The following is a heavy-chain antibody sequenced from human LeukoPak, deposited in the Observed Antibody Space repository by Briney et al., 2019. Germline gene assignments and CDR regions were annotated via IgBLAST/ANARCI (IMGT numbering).Heavy chain of an antibody. V-gene: IGHV1-69*13. CDR1: GGTFSSFA. CDR3: AREAGYYDILTGYVSQYYFDN. Sequence: ASVKVSCKASGGTFSSFAISWVRQAPGQGLEWMGGIIPIFGTANYAQKLQGRVTITADESTSTACKELSSLRSEDTAVYYCAREAGYYDILTGYVSQYYFDNWGQGTLVTVSS. D-gene: IGHD3-9*01. CDR2: IIPIFGTA. J-gene: IGHJ4*02.